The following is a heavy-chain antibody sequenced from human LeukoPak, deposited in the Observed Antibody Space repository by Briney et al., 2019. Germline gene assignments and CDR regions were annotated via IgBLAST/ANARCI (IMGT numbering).Heavy chain of an antibody. CDR1: GFTFSSYA. CDR3: ARRGVTTSTPFDY. V-gene: IGHV3-64*01. Sequence: PGGSLRLSCAASGFTFSSYAMHWVRQAPGKGLEYGSAISSNGGSTYYANSVKGRFTISRDNSKNTLYLQMGSLRAEDMAVYYCARRGVTTSTPFDYWGQGTLVTVSS. J-gene: IGHJ4*02. D-gene: IGHD4-17*01. CDR2: ISSNGGST.